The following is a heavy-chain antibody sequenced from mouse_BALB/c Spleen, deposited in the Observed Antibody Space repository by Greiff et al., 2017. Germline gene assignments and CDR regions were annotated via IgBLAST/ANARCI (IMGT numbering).Heavy chain of an antibody. CDR1: GFTFSSYT. CDR2: ISNAGGST. CDR3: ARRYERYYYAMDY. Sequence: EVQVVESGGGLVQPGGSLKLSCAASGFTFSSYTMSWVRQTPEKRLEWVAYISNAGGSTYYPDTVKGRFTISRDNAKNTLYLQMSSLKSEDTAMYYCARRYERYYYAMDYWGQGTSVTVSS. J-gene: IGHJ4*01. D-gene: IGHD2-14*01. V-gene: IGHV5-12-2*01.